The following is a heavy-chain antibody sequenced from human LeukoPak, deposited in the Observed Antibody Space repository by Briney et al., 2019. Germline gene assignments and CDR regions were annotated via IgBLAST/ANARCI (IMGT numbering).Heavy chain of an antibody. V-gene: IGHV4-59*08. CDR3: ARSGYSYGSEGYFNY. CDR1: GGXISSYY. D-gene: IGHD5-18*01. Sequence: SETLSLTCTVSGGXISSYYWSWIRQPPGKGLEWIGHIYYTGSTNYNPSLKSRVTISVDTSKNQFSLKLSSVTAADTAVYYCARSGYSYGSEGYFNYWGQGTLVTVSS. J-gene: IGHJ4*02. CDR2: IYYTGST.